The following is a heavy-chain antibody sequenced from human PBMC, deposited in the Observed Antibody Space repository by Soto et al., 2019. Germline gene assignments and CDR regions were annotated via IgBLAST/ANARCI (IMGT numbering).Heavy chain of an antibody. J-gene: IGHJ4*02. D-gene: IGHD6-6*01. CDR2: IYYSGST. CDR3: ARGNIIAARCDY. CDR1: GGSISTGDYF. Sequence: SETLSLTCTVSGGSISTGDYFWTWIRQPPGKGLEWIGYIYYSGSTNYNPSLKSRVTISVDTSKNQFSLKLSSVTAADTAVYYCARGNIIAARCDYWGQGTLVTVSS. V-gene: IGHV4-61*08.